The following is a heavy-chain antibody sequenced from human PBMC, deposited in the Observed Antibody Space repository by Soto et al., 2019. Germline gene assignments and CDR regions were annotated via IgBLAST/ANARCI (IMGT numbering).Heavy chain of an antibody. D-gene: IGHD3-3*02. CDR2: ISSSGSTI. CDR1: GFTFSDYY. Sequence: QVQLVESGGGLVKPGGSLRLSCTASGFTFSDYYMSWIRQATGKGLEWLSCISSSGSTIHYADSVKGRFTISRDNAKKSLYLQMNSLRADDTAVYFCAGGGRAQPFYWGRGTLVTVSS. J-gene: IGHJ4*02. V-gene: IGHV3-11*01. CDR3: AGGGRAQPFY.